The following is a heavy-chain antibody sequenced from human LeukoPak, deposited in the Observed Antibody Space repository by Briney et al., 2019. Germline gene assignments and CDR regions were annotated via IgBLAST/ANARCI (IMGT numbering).Heavy chain of an antibody. CDR1: GGSFTPYY. Sequence: SETLSLTCTVSGGSFTPYYWSWIRQPPGKGLEWIGHISYSGSTNYNPSLKSRVTVSIDTSKNQVSLKLSSMTAADTAVYYCARDLKGKDKELKNWFDPWGQGTLVTVSS. J-gene: IGHJ5*02. D-gene: IGHD1-7*01. CDR2: ISYSGST. CDR3: ARDLKGKDKELKNWFDP. V-gene: IGHV4-59*01.